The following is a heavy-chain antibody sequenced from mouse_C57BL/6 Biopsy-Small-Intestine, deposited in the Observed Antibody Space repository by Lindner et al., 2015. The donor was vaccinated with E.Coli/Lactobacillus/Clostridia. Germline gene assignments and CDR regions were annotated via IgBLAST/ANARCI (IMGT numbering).Heavy chain of an antibody. Sequence: VQLQESGPELVKPGTSVKISCKASGYAFSSSWMNWVKQRPGKGLEWIGRIYPGDGDTNYNGKFKGKATLTADKSSSTVYIQLSSLTSEDSAVYFCAEGDYGFAYWGQGTLVTVSA. CDR2: IYPGDGDT. CDR1: GYAFSSSW. CDR3: AEGDYGFAY. D-gene: IGHD2-4*01. V-gene: IGHV1-82*01. J-gene: IGHJ3*01.